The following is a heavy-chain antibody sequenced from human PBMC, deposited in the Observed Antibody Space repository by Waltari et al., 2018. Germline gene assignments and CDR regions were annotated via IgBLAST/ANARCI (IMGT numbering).Heavy chain of an antibody. CDR3: ARGGAPFPFQH. Sequence: QVQLQESGPGLVKPSETLSLTCAVSGYSISSGYYWGWIRQPPGKGLEWIGSIYHSGSTYYNPSLKSRVTISVDTSKNQFSLKLSSVTAADTAVYYCARGGAPFPFQHWGQGTLVTVSS. CDR1: GYSISSGYY. CDR2: IYHSGST. V-gene: IGHV4-38-2*01. D-gene: IGHD1-26*01. J-gene: IGHJ1*01.